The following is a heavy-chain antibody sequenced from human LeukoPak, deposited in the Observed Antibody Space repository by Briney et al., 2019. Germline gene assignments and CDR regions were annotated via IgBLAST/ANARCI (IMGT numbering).Heavy chain of an antibody. CDR2: ISYDGSNK. CDR3: AKGVTADSRYCSGGSCSYFDY. V-gene: IGHV3-30*18. D-gene: IGHD2-15*01. Sequence: GGSLRLSCAASGFTFSNYGMHWVRQAPGKGLEWVAGISYDGSNKYYADSVKGRFTVSRDNSKNTLFLQMDSLSAEDTAVYYCAKGVTADSRYCSGGSCSYFDYWGQGTLVTVSS. J-gene: IGHJ4*02. CDR1: GFTFSNYG.